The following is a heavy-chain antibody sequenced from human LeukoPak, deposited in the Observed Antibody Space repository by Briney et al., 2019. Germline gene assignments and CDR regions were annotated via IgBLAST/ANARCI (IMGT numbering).Heavy chain of an antibody. D-gene: IGHD5-12*01. CDR3: ATLFGGYQPFDY. CDR2: IKSKTDGGTT. V-gene: IGHV3-15*01. Sequence: GGSLRLSCAASGFTFNNAWMNWVRQAPGKGLEWVGRIKSKTDGGTTDYAAPVKGRFTISRDDSKNTLYLQMNSLKTDDTAVYYCATLFGGYQPFDYWGQGTLVTVSS. J-gene: IGHJ4*02. CDR1: GFTFNNAW.